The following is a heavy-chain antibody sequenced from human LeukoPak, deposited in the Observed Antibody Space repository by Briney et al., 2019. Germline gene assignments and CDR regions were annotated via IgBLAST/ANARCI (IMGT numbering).Heavy chain of an antibody. D-gene: IGHD1-26*01. CDR2: IYYSGST. CDR1: GGSISSGSYY. J-gene: IGHJ3*02. V-gene: IGHV4-61*01. Sequence: PSETLSLTCTVSGGSISSGSYYWRWIRQPPGKGLEWIGYIYYSGSTNYNPSLKSRVTISVDTSKNQFSLKLSSVTAADTAVYYCARDRGGSYPVAFDIWGQGTMVTVSS. CDR3: ARDRGGSYPVAFDI.